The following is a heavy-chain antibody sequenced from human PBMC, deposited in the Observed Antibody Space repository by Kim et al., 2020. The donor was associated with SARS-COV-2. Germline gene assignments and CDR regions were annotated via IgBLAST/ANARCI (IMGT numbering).Heavy chain of an antibody. CDR2: IYDDGTT. CDR3: ARGARFSAIVDF. J-gene: IGHJ4*02. V-gene: IGHV3-53*01. Sequence: GGSLRLSCAASGFTVSNSYMSWIRQAPGKGLEWVSVIYDDGTTHYADSVKGRFTISRDNPKNTLYLQMNSLSVEDTAMYYCARGARFSAIVDFWGQGTL. CDR1: GFTVSNSY. D-gene: IGHD3-3*01.